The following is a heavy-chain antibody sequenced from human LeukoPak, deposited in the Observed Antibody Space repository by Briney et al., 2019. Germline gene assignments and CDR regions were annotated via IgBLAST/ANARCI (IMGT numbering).Heavy chain of an antibody. D-gene: IGHD3-3*01. Sequence: SDTLSLTCTGSGGSISSGSYYWSWIRQPAGKGLEWIGRIYTSGSTNYNPSLKSRVTISVDTSKNQFSLKLSSVTAADTAVYYCARSITIFGVVTDYLDYWGQGTLVTVSS. CDR3: ARSITIFGVVTDYLDY. CDR2: IYTSGST. V-gene: IGHV4-61*02. CDR1: GGSISSGSYY. J-gene: IGHJ4*02.